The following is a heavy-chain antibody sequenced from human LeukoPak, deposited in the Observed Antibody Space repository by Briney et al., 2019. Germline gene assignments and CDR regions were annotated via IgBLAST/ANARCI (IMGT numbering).Heavy chain of an antibody. V-gene: IGHV3-30*18. Sequence: GGSLRLSCAASGFTFSGYGMDSGRQAPGKGLEWVAVISHDGSKKYYADSVKGRFTISRDNSKNMLYLQMNSLRDEDTAVYYCAKDRGFEFASGSSELDYWGQGTLVTVSS. CDR2: ISHDGSKK. CDR1: GFTFSGYG. J-gene: IGHJ4*02. D-gene: IGHD3-10*01. CDR3: AKDRGFEFASGSSELDY.